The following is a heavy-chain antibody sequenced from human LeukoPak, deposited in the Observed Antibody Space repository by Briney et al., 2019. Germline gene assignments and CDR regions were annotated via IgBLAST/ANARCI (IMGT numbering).Heavy chain of an antibody. CDR1: GFSFSSYG. V-gene: IGHV3-30*18. D-gene: IGHD3-10*01. CDR3: AKDSFNYYDSGNYINALDF. CDR2: IFYDGGNQ. J-gene: IGHJ4*02. Sequence: GGSLRLSCAASGFSFSSYGMHWVRQAPGKGLEWVAIIFYDGGNQYFADSFNGRFTISRDNSKNTLYLQMNSLRAEDTAVYYCAKDSFNYYDSGNYINALDFWGQGTLVTVSS.